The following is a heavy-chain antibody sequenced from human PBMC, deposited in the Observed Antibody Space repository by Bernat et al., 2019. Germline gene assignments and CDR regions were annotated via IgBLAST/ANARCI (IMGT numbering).Heavy chain of an antibody. D-gene: IGHD6-19*01. J-gene: IGHJ4*02. CDR3: ARDVGWPYYFDY. CDR2: IYYSGNT. Sequence: QVQPAESGPGLGEPLEDLSPPRNVPGGPIKGYYWSRIRPAPGKGLEWIGYIYYSGNTNYNPSLKSRVTISVDTSKNQFSLKLSSVTAADTAVYYCARDVGWPYYFDYWGQGTLVTVSS. CDR1: GGPIKGYY. V-gene: IGHV4-59*01.